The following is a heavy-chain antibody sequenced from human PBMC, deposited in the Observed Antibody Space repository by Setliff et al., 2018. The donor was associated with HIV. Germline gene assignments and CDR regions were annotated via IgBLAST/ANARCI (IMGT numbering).Heavy chain of an antibody. CDR1: GGSISSYC. D-gene: IGHD5-18*01. CDR2: ICDSGIT. J-gene: IGHJ4*02. V-gene: IGHV4-59*01. Sequence: PSETLSLTCTVSGGSISSYCWSWIRQPPGKGLEWIGYICDSGITKYSPSLKSRVTISVDRSKNQFSLKLSSVTAADTAVYYCARLWDTELGDYWGQGTLVTVSS. CDR3: ARLWDTELGDY.